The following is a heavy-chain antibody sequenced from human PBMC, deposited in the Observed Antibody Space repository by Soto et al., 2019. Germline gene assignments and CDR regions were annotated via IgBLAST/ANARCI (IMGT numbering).Heavy chain of an antibody. CDR2: ISSSGSTI. D-gene: IGHD2-2*01. Sequence: GGSLRLSCAASGFSFSDYYMSWIRQAPGKGLEWVSYISSSGSTIYYADSVKGRFTISRDNAKNSLYLQMNILRAEDTAVYYCARSSYHPIVVVPAAIDYWGQGTLVTVSS. J-gene: IGHJ4*02. V-gene: IGHV3-11*01. CDR3: ARSSYHPIVVVPAAIDY. CDR1: GFSFSDYY.